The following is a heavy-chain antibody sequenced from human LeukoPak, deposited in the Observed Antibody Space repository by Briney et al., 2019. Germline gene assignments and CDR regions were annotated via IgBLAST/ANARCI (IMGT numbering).Heavy chain of an antibody. CDR1: GGTFSSYA. Sequence: ASVTVSCTASGGTFSSYAISWVRQAPGQGLEWMGGIIPIFGAANYAQKFQGRVTITADESTSTAYMELSSLRSEDTAVYYCAEGPLHYDILVGHYYYYMDVWGKGTTVTISS. V-gene: IGHV1-69*13. D-gene: IGHD3-9*01. CDR3: AEGPLHYDILVGHYYYYMDV. CDR2: IIPIFGAA. J-gene: IGHJ6*03.